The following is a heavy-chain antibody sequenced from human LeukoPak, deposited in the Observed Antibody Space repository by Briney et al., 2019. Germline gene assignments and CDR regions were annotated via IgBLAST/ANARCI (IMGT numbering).Heavy chain of an antibody. J-gene: IGHJ4*02. CDR1: GFTFSSYA. D-gene: IGHD1-26*01. CDR2: ISSSSSYI. Sequence: GGSLRLSCAASGFTFSSYAMNWVRQAPGKGLEWVSSISSSSSYIYYADSVKGRFTISRDNAKNSLYLQMNSLRAEDTAVYYCATLLSGTLDYWGQGTLVTVSS. CDR3: ATLLSGTLDY. V-gene: IGHV3-21*01.